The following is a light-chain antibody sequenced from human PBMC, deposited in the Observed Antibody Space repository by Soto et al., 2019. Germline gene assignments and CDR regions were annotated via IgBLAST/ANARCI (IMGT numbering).Light chain of an antibody. Sequence: DIQMTHSPSTLSASVVDRVTITFRASQSISSWLAWYQQKPGKAPKLLIYDASSLESGVPSRFSGSGSGTEFTLTISSLQPDDFATYYCQQYNSYSSMFGQGTKVDIK. CDR3: QQYNSYSSM. J-gene: IGKJ1*01. CDR2: DAS. V-gene: IGKV1-5*01. CDR1: QSISSW.